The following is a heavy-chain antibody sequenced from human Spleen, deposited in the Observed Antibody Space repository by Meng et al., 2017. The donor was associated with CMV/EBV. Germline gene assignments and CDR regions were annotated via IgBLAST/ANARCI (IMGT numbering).Heavy chain of an antibody. CDR2: IYSVGNT. Sequence: GGSLRLSCAVSGFTVSTTYMSWVRQAPGKGLEWVSTIYSVGNTYYAESVKSRFTISRDDAKNTLSLQMNSLRVDDTAAYYCARNLVLPAAIQYYYRNYGMDVWGQGTTVTVSS. D-gene: IGHD2-2*01. CDR1: GFTVSTTY. CDR3: ARNLVLPAAIQYYYRNYGMDV. V-gene: IGHV3-66*02. J-gene: IGHJ6*02.